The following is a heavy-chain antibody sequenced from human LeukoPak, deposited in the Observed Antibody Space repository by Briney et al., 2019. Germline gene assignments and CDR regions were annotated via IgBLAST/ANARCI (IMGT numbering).Heavy chain of an antibody. CDR1: GYTFTSYA. CDR2: INTNTGNP. D-gene: IGHD3-9*01. Sequence: ASVKVSCKASGYTFTSYAMNWVRQAPGQGLEWMGWINTNTGNPTYAQGFTGRFVFSLDTSVSTAYLQISSLKAEDTAVYYCARDQYFDWLLLFDYWGQGTLVTVSS. V-gene: IGHV7-4-1*02. CDR3: ARDQYFDWLLLFDY. J-gene: IGHJ4*02.